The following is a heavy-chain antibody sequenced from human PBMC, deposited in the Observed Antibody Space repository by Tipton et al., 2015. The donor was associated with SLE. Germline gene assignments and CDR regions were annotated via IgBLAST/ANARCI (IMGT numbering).Heavy chain of an antibody. V-gene: IGHV4-61*09. CDR3: AKGGSGWYFHFDY. J-gene: IGHJ4*02. CDR2: IYTSGST. Sequence: TLSLTCTVSGGSISSGRYYWSWIRQPAGKGLEWIGYIYTSGSTNYNPSLKSRVTISVDTSKNQFSLKLSAVTAADTAVYYCAKGGSGWYFHFDYWGQGTLVTVSS. D-gene: IGHD6-19*01. CDR1: GGSISSGRYY.